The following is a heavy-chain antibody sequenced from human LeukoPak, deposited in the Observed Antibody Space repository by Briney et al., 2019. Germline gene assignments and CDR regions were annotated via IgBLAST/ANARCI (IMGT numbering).Heavy chain of an antibody. CDR1: GFTFSSYA. D-gene: IGHD3-16*01. CDR3: AKASWVSRADAVL. CDR2: LRGDGET. J-gene: IGHJ4*02. Sequence: PGGSLTLSCAASGFTFSSYAMSWVRQAPATGLEWVSSLRGDGETFYIDSVKGRFTLSRDESRNTVYLQLNNLRVEDTAVYFCAKASWVSRADAVLWGQGTLVTVSS. V-gene: IGHV3-23*01.